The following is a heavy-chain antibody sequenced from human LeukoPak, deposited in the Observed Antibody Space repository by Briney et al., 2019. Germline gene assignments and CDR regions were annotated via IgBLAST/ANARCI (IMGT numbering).Heavy chain of an antibody. CDR2: ISSIGGST. CDR1: GFTFSSYA. J-gene: IGHJ4*02. V-gene: IGHV3-64*01. Sequence: GGSLRLSCAASGFTFSSYAMHWIRQAPGKGLEYVSAISSIGGSTYYANSVKGRFTISRDNSKNTLYLQMGSLRAEDMAVYYCARDRGVSDDYGDYVLSYGLGYWGQGTLVTVSS. D-gene: IGHD4-17*01. CDR3: ARDRGVSDDYGDYVLSYGLGY.